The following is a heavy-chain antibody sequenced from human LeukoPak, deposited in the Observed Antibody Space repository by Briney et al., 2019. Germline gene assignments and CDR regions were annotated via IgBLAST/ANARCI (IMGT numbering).Heavy chain of an antibody. V-gene: IGHV3-48*04. D-gene: IGHD3-22*01. CDR2: IRSSDSTT. CDR1: GFSFSRYG. Sequence: PGGSLRLSCAASGFSFSRYGMKWGRQAPGKGLEWRSYIRSSDSTTYYADSVNGRFTISRDNAKNSLYLQMDSLRVEDTAVYYCAKRADSSAHSFDYWGQGTLVTVSS. CDR3: AKRADSSAHSFDY. J-gene: IGHJ4*02.